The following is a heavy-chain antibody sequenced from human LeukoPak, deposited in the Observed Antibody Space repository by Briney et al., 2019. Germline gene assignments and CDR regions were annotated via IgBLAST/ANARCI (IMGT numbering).Heavy chain of an antibody. CDR3: AKDLPRMTTVTPNWFDP. Sequence: GGSLRLSCAASGFIFSSYAMSWVRQAPGKGLEWVSAISGSGGSTYYADSVKGRFTISRDNSKNTLYLQMNSLRAEDTAVYYCAKDLPRMTTVTPNWFDPWGQGTLVTVSS. CDR2: ISGSGGST. J-gene: IGHJ5*02. CDR1: GFIFSSYA. V-gene: IGHV3-23*01. D-gene: IGHD4-17*01.